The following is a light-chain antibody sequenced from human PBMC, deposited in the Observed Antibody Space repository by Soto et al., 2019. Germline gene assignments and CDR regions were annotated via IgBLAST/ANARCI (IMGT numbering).Light chain of an antibody. V-gene: IGKV1-5*01. CDR3: QQYSTYPWT. CDR2: DAS. CDR1: QSISNW. Sequence: DIQMTQSPSTLSASVGARVPITCRASQSISNWLAWYQQKPGKAPKLLIYDASSLESGVSLRFSGSGSGTEFTLTISSLQPDDFATYYCQQYSTYPWTFGQGTKVDIK. J-gene: IGKJ1*01.